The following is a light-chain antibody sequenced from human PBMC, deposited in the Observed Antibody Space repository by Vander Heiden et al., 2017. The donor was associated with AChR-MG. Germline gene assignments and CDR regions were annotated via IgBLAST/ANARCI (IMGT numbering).Light chain of an antibody. CDR3: QTWGTGIQV. V-gene: IGLV4-69*01. Sequence: QLVLTQSPSPSASLAASVKLTCTLSSGHSSYAIAWHQQQPEKGPRYLMKLNSDGSHSKGDGIPDRFSGSSSGAERYLTISSLQSEDEADYYCQTWGTGIQVFGTGTKVTVL. J-gene: IGLJ1*01. CDR1: SGHSSYA. CDR2: LNSDGSH.